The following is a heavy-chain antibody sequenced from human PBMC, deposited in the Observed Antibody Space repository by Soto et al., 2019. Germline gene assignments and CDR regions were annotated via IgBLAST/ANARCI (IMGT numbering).Heavy chain of an antibody. Sequence: EVQLVESGGRLVQPGRSLRLSCVGTGLNFDDFAMHWVRQAPGKGLEWVSGITWNSRVLAFADSVKGRFTISRDNARNSLYLQMDSLRDEDTALYYCAKGRYDFWSPYYFDSWGQGTLVTVSS. CDR3: AKGRYDFWSPYYFDS. D-gene: IGHD3-3*01. J-gene: IGHJ4*02. CDR2: ITWNSRVL. V-gene: IGHV3-9*01. CDR1: GLNFDDFA.